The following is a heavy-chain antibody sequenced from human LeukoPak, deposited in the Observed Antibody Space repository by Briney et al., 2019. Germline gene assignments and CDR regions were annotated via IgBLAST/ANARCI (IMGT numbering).Heavy chain of an antibody. CDR1: GFPFSSYW. CDR2: IKQDGSKK. J-gene: IGHJ4*02. D-gene: IGHD5-24*01. Sequence: GGSLRLSCVASGFPFSSYWMTWVRQAPGKGLEWVANIKQDGSKKSCVDSVKGRFTISRDNAKNSLYLQMNSLRAEDTAIYYCTRVGYIDEGIDYWGQGTLVTVSS. CDR3: TRVGYIDEGIDY. V-gene: IGHV3-7*04.